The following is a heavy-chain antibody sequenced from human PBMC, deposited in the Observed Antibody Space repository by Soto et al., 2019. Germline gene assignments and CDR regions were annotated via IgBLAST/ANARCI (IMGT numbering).Heavy chain of an antibody. CDR3: AMGGLSSGWIPDYYYYGMDV. CDR1: GGTFSSYA. Sequence: EASVKVSCKASGGTFSSYAIRWVRRAPGQGLELMGGIIPIFGTANYAQKFQGRVTITADKSTSTAYMELSSLRSEDTAVYYCAMGGLSSGWIPDYYYYGMDVWGQGTTVTVYS. V-gene: IGHV1-69*06. J-gene: IGHJ6*02. D-gene: IGHD6-19*01. CDR2: IIPIFGTA.